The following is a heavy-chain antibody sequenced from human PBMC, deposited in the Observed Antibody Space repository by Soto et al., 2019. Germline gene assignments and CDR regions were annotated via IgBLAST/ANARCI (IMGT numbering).Heavy chain of an antibody. CDR2: MNPNSGNT. Sequence: XPVKASCKASESPFMNYDIIWVRQATGQGLEWMGWMNPNSGNTGYALKFQCRVSMTRNTSIYTVYLELSSLASDDTAVYYCVRMASSGTLNWFDPWGQGTLVTVSS. D-gene: IGHD1-1*01. V-gene: IGHV1-8*01. J-gene: IGHJ5*02. CDR1: ESPFMNYD. CDR3: VRMASSGTLNWFDP.